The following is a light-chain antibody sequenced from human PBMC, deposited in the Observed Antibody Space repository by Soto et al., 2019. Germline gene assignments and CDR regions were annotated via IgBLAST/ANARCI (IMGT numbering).Light chain of an antibody. V-gene: IGKV3-11*01. Sequence: EIVLTQSPATLSLSPGERATLSCRASQSVSSYLAWYQQKPGQAPGLLIYGASNRATGVPARFSGSGSGTDFTLTISSLEPEDFAVYYCQQRSNWPPLTFGGGTKVEVK. CDR3: QQRSNWPPLT. CDR1: QSVSSY. J-gene: IGKJ4*01. CDR2: GAS.